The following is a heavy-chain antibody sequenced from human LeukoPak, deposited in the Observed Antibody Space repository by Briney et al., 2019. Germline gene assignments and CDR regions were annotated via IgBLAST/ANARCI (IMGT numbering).Heavy chain of an antibody. CDR1: GYTFTSYV. V-gene: IGHV1-18*01. D-gene: IGHD3-22*01. CDR2: ISAYNGNT. J-gene: IGHJ4*02. CDR3: ARGLYSYYDSSGVFGY. Sequence: ASVKVSCKASGYTFTSYVISWVRQAPGQGLEWMGWISAYNGNTNYAQKLQGRVTMTTDTSTSTAYMELRSLRSDDTAVYYCARGLYSYYDSSGVFGYLGQGTLVTVSS.